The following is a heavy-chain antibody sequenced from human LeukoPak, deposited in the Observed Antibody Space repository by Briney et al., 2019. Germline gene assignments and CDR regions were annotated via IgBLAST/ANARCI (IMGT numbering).Heavy chain of an antibody. V-gene: IGHV4-39*01. Sequence: SGGSLRLSCAASGFTFSSSSMNWVRQAPGKGLEWIGSIYYSGSTYYNPSLKSRVTISVDTSKNQFSLKLSSVTAADTAVYYCARRLVAGTLYMDVWGKGTTVPVSS. D-gene: IGHD6-19*01. J-gene: IGHJ6*03. CDR1: GFTFSSSSMN. CDR3: ARRLVAGTLYMDV. CDR2: IYYSGST.